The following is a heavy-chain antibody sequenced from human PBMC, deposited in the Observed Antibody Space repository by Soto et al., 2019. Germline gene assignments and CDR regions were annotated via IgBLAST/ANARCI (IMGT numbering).Heavy chain of an antibody. V-gene: IGHV3-30-3*01. CDR1: GFTFSSYA. CDR2: ISYDGSNK. Sequence: ESGGGVVQPGRSLRLSCAASGFTFSSYAMHWVRQAPGKGLEWVAVISYDGSNKYYADSVKGRFTISRDNSKNTLYLQMNSLRAEDTVVYYCARDTPTRGYSYGSVYYYYYGMDVWGQGTTVTVSS. J-gene: IGHJ6*02. CDR3: ARDTPTRGYSYGSVYYYYYGMDV. D-gene: IGHD5-18*01.